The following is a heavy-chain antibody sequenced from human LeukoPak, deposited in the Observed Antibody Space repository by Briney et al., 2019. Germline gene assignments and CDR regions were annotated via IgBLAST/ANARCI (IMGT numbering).Heavy chain of an antibody. Sequence: PRGSLRLSCAASGFTFISYAMSWVRQAPGKGLEWVSVIGGSGGSTYYAVSVKGRFTNSRDNSKNTLYLQMNSLRAEDTAVYYCAKDPGFGSSWYNYYFYGMDVWGQGTTVTVSS. D-gene: IGHD6-13*01. V-gene: IGHV3-23*01. CDR2: IGGSGGST. J-gene: IGHJ6*02. CDR3: AKDPGFGSSWYNYYFYGMDV. CDR1: GFTFISYA.